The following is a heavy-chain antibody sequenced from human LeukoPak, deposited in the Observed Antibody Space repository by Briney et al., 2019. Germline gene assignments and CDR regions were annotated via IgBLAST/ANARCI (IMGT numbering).Heavy chain of an antibody. D-gene: IGHD2-8*02. Sequence: SETLSLTCTVSGDSVSNYNYYWGWVRQPPGTGLEWIGHVYYGGTTYYNSSLKSRVTISLNTSKNQFSLNLNSVTVADTAVYYCARLLSATGSGFDYWGQGALVTVSS. V-gene: IGHV4-39*01. J-gene: IGHJ4*02. CDR2: VYYGGTT. CDR3: ARLLSATGSGFDY. CDR1: GDSVSNYNYY.